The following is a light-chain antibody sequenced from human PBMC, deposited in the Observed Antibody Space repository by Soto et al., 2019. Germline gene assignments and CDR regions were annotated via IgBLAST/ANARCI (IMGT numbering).Light chain of an antibody. CDR3: QQYNNWPRT. Sequence: EIGMRQSPATLSVSPGEKATLSCRASQSVSSNLAWYQQKPGQAPRLLIYGASTRATGIPARFSGSGSGTEFILTISSLQSEDFAVYYCQQYNNWPRTFGQGTKVDI. CDR1: QSVSSN. V-gene: IGKV3-15*01. J-gene: IGKJ1*01. CDR2: GAS.